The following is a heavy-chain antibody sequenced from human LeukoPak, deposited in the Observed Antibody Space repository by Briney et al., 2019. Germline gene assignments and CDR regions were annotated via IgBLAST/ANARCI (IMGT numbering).Heavy chain of an antibody. CDR2: IHTSGST. D-gene: IGHD4-17*01. CDR3: ARSTVTTNDYYYYYMDV. Sequence: QPSETLSLTCTFSGGPISSYYWSWIRQPAGKGLEWVGRIHTSGSTNYNPSLKSRVTMSVDTSKNQFSLKLSSVTAADTAVYYCARSTVTTNDYYYYYMDVWGKGTTVTISS. V-gene: IGHV4-4*07. CDR1: GGPISSYY. J-gene: IGHJ6*03.